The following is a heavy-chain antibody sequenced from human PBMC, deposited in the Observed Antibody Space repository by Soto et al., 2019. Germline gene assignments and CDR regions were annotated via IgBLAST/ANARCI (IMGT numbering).Heavy chain of an antibody. V-gene: IGHV4-31*03. CDR2: IYYSGTT. CDR3: ARVGISSSDAFDI. CDR1: GGSISSGAYY. Sequence: QVQLQESGPGLVKPSQTLSLTCTVSGGSISSGAYYWSWIRQHTGEALEWIGYIYYSGTTYYNPSLKSRVMISVDTFKNQFSLRLSSVTAADTAVYYCARVGISSSDAFDIWGHGTMVTVSS. J-gene: IGHJ3*02. D-gene: IGHD6-6*01.